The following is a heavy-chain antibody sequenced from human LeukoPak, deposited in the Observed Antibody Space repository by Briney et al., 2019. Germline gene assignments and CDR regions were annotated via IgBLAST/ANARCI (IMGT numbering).Heavy chain of an antibody. CDR3: AKVIRPDYDILTGRGWFDP. CDR2: ISGSGGST. CDR1: GFTFSSYA. J-gene: IGHJ5*02. Sequence: GGSLRLSCAASGFTFSSYAMSWVRQAPGKGLEWVSAISGSGGSTYYADSVKGRFTISRDNSKNTLYLQMNSLRAEDTAVYYCAKVIRPDYDILTGRGWFDPWGQGTLVTVS. D-gene: IGHD3-9*01. V-gene: IGHV3-23*01.